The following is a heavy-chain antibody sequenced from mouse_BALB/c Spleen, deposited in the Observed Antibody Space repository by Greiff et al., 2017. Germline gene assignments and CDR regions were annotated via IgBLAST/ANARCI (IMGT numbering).Heavy chain of an antibody. CDR1: GYSITSDYA. D-gene: IGHD2-3*01. J-gene: IGHJ3*01. CDR3: ARSDGHAWFAY. CDR2: ISYSGST. V-gene: IGHV3-2*02. Sequence: EVQLQQSGPGLVKPSQSLSLTCTVTGYSITSDYAWNWIRQFPGNKLEWMGYISYSGSTSYNPSLKSRISITRDTSKNQFFLQLNSVTTEDTATYYCARSDGHAWFAYWGQGTLVTVSA.